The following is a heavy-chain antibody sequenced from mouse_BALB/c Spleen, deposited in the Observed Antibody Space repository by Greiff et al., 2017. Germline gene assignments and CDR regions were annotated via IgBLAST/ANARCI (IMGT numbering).Heavy chain of an antibody. V-gene: IGHV5-9-4*01. CDR1: GFTFSSYA. Sequence: EVQRVESGGGLVKPGGSLKLSCAASGFTFSSYAMSWVRQSPEKRLEWVAEISSGGSYTYYPDTVTGRFTISRDNAKNTLYLEMSSLRSEDTAMYYCARALLRPAMDYWGQGTSVTVSS. D-gene: IGHD1-2*01. J-gene: IGHJ4*01. CDR3: ARALLRPAMDY. CDR2: ISSGGSYT.